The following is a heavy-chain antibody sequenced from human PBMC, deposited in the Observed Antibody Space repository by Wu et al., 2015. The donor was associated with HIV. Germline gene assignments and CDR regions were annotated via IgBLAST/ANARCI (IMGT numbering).Heavy chain of an antibody. V-gene: IGHV1-46*01. CDR1: GYTFTNYY. J-gene: IGHJ3*02. CDR2: IDPSGGTT. D-gene: IGHD3/OR15-3a*01. CDR3: ARLMDDAFDI. Sequence: QVQLVQSGAEVRKPGASVKVSCKASGYTFTNYYMLWVRQAPGQGLEWMGIIDPSGGTTTYAQKFQGRLTMTRDTSTSTVYMHLSSLRSEDTAVYYCARLMDDAFDIWGQGTMVTVSS.